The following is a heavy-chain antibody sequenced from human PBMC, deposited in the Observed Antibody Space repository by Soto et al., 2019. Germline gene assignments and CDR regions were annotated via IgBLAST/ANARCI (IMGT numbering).Heavy chain of an antibody. D-gene: IGHD3-22*01. CDR2: IIPILGIA. V-gene: IGHV1-69*02. J-gene: IGHJ4*02. CDR3: RYYYDSSGYTFDY. CDR1: GGTFSSYT. Sequence: QVQLVQSGAEVKKPGSSVKVSCKASGGTFSSYTISWVRQAPGQGLEWMGRIIPILGIANYAQKFQGRVTITADKSTSTAYMELSSLRSEDTAVYYCRYYYDSSGYTFDYWGQGTLVTVSS.